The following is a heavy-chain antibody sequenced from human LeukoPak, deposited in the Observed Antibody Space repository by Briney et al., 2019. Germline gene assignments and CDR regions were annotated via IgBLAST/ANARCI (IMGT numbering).Heavy chain of an antibody. Sequence: KPGGSLRLSCAASGFTFSDYYMNWVRQAPGKGLEWVSYISSSSSTIYYADSVKGRFTISRDNAKNSLYLQMNSLRAEDTAVYYCARGLPDGSGSNDAFDIWGQGTMVTVSS. J-gene: IGHJ3*02. CDR2: ISSSSSTI. D-gene: IGHD1-26*01. V-gene: IGHV3-11*04. CDR1: GFTFSDYY. CDR3: ARGLPDGSGSNDAFDI.